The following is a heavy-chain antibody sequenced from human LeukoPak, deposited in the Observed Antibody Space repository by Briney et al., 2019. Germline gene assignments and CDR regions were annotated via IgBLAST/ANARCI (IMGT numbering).Heavy chain of an antibody. CDR2: IRYDGSNK. J-gene: IGHJ4*02. D-gene: IGHD5-24*01. Sequence: GGSLRLSCAASGFTFSNYGMHWVRQAPGKGLEWVAFIRYDGSNKDYVDSVKGRFTISRDNSKNTLYLQMNSLRAEDTAVYYCAKDGYNYSDYWGQGTLVTVSS. CDR3: AKDGYNYSDY. CDR1: GFTFSNYG. V-gene: IGHV3-30*02.